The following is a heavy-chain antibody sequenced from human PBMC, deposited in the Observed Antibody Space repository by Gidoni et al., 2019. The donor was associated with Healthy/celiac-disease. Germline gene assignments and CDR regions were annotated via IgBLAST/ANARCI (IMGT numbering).Heavy chain of an antibody. CDR3: ASEGYGGNSTDY. CDR1: GFTFSSYE. D-gene: IGHD4-17*01. J-gene: IGHJ4*02. CDR2: ISSSGSTI. V-gene: IGHV3-48*03. Sequence: EVQLVESGGGLVQPGGSLRLSCAASGFTFSSYELNWVRQAPGKGLEWVSYISSSGSTIYYADSVKGRFTISRDNAKNSLYLQMNSLRAEDTAVYYCASEGYGGNSTDYWGQGTLVTVSS.